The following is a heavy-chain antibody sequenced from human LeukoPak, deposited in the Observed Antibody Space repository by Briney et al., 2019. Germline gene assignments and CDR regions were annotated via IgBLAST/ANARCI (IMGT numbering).Heavy chain of an antibody. V-gene: IGHV3-30*18. CDR1: GFTFRNYA. CDR2: TNYDGSDR. D-gene: IGHD2-15*01. J-gene: IGHJ4*02. CDR3: AKDLPDRYSLEY. Sequence: GRSLRLSCAASGFTFRNYAMYWVRQAPGKGLEWVAFTNYDGSDRCYADSVKGRFTVSRDNPKNTLYLQMNSQRTEDTAVYYCAKDLPDRYSLEYWGQGTMVTVPS.